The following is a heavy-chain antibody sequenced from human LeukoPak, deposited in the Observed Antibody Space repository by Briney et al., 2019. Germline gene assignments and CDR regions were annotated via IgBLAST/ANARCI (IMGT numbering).Heavy chain of an antibody. D-gene: IGHD5-24*01. V-gene: IGHV3-30*03. CDR2: ISYDGSNK. CDR1: GFTFSSYG. CDR3: AGSLVSATQPDY. J-gene: IGHJ4*02. Sequence: GGSLRLSCAASGFTFSSYGMHWVRQAPGKGLEWVAVISYDGSNKYYADSVKGRFTISRDNSKNTLYLQMNSRRAEDTAVYYCAGSLVSATQPDYWGQGTLVTVSS.